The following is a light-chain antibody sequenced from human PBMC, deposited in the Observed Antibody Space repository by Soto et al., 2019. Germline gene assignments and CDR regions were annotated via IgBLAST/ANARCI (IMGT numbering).Light chain of an antibody. CDR1: QSVRSNY. Sequence: EIVLTQSPGTLSLSPGERATLSCRASQSVRSNYLAWYQQKPGQAPRLLIYGASSRATGIPDRFSGSGPGTDFTLTISRLEPEDFAVYYCQHYGSSAYTFGQGTTLEIK. CDR3: QHYGSSAYT. J-gene: IGKJ2*01. CDR2: GAS. V-gene: IGKV3-20*01.